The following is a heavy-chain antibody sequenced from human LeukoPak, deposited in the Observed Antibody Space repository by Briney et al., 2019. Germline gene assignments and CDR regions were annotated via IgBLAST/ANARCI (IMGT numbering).Heavy chain of an antibody. CDR2: INYGGST. D-gene: IGHD3-9*01. CDR3: ARVLRYFDWPCDY. J-gene: IGHJ4*02. CDR1: GGSISSSSFY. V-gene: IGHV4-39*01. Sequence: PSQTLSPTCTISGGSISSSSFYWGWIRQPPGKGLEWIGSINYGGSTSYNPSLKNRVTVSLDTSKTQFSLRLSSVTAADTAVYYCARVLRYFDWPCDYWGQGTLVTVSS.